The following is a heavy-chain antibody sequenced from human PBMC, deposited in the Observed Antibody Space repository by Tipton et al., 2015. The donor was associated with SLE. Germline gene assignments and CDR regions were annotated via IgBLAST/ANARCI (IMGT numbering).Heavy chain of an antibody. Sequence: TLSLTCTVSGGSISSGSYYWSWIRQPAGKGLEWIGRIYTSGSTNYNPSLKSRVTISVDTSKNQFSLKLSSVTAADTAVYYCASGGIYFDYWGQGTLVTVSS. V-gene: IGHV4-61*02. D-gene: IGHD3-16*01. J-gene: IGHJ4*02. CDR2: IYTSGST. CDR3: ASGGIYFDY. CDR1: GGSISSGSYY.